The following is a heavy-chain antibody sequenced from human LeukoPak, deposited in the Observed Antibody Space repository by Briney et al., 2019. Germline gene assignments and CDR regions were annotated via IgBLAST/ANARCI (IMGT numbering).Heavy chain of an antibody. CDR3: ARRSGTLHFDY. CDR1: GYRFTTYW. D-gene: IGHD1-26*01. J-gene: IGHJ4*01. V-gene: IGHV5-51*01. CDR2: IYPGDSDT. Sequence: GESLKISCTGSGYRFTTYWIGWVRQMPGKGLEWMGIIYPGDSDTRYSPSFQGQVTISADKSISTAYLQWSSLKASDTAMYYCARRSGTLHFDYWGXXTLVTVSS.